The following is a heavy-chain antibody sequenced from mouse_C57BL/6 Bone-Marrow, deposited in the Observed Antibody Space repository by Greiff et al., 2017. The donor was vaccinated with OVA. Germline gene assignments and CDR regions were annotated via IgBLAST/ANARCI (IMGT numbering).Heavy chain of an antibody. D-gene: IGHD2-5*01. CDR2: IDPENGDT. J-gene: IGHJ4*01. V-gene: IGHV14-4*01. CDR1: GFNIKDDY. Sequence: VQLQQSGAELVRPGASVKLSCTASGFNIKDDYMHWVKQRPEQGLEWIGWIDPENGDTEYASKFQGKATITADTSSNTAYLQLSSLTSEDTAVYYCTTHYSNSYYAMDYWGRGTSVTVSS. CDR3: TTHYSNSYYAMDY.